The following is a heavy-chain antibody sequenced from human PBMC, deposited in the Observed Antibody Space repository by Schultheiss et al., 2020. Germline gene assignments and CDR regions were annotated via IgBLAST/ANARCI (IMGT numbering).Heavy chain of an antibody. D-gene: IGHD3-22*01. V-gene: IGHV1-24*01. CDR2: FDPEDGET. Sequence: ASVKVSCKVSGYTLTELSMHWVRQAPGKGLEWMGGFDPEDGETIYAQKFQGRVTMTEDTSTDTAYMELSSLRSEDTAVYYCAYRWDSSGPPHGDSILWFEPWGQGTLVTVSS. CDR1: GYTLTELS. CDR3: AYRWDSSGPPHGDSILWFEP. J-gene: IGHJ5*02.